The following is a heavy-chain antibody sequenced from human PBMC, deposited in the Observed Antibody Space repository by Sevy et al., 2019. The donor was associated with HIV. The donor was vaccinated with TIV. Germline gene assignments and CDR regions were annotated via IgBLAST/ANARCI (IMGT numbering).Heavy chain of an antibody. CDR1: GFTFRTFV. CDR2: ISDTGTST. CDR3: AKYVGDFPHFDY. V-gene: IGHV3-23*01. Sequence: GGSLRLSCAASGFTFRTFVMSWVRQAPGKGLQWVSSISDTGTSTYYADSVEGRFTISRDNSKKTLYLQMNSLRAEDTALYYCAKYVGDFPHFDYWGQGTLVTVSS. D-gene: IGHD3-10*02. J-gene: IGHJ4*02.